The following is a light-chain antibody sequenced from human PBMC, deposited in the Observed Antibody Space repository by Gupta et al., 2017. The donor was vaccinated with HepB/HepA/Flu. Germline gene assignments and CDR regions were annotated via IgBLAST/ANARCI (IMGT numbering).Light chain of an antibody. CDR3: QQDYTYPWT. CDR2: GGS. Sequence: DIQMTQSPSSLFAFLGDRVTLSCRASQVISNSLAWFQQKPGKAPTSLIFGGSNLHTGVSSRFTDSGSGTDFTLTITSLQIDDIATYYCQQDYTYPWTFGQGTRVAIK. V-gene: IGKV1-16*01. CDR1: QVISNS. J-gene: IGKJ1*01.